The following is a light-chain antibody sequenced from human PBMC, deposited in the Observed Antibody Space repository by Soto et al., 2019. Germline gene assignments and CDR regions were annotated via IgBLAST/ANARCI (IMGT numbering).Light chain of an antibody. CDR1: QSVGSY. CDR3: QQRSNWPSLT. Sequence: IVLIQSPATLSLSPGERATLSCTAIQSVGSYLARYQHKPGQAPRLLISDASNRATGIPARFSGSGSETDFTLTISSLEPEDSAVYYCQQRSNWPSLTFGGGTKVDIK. CDR2: DAS. J-gene: IGKJ4*01. V-gene: IGKV3-11*01.